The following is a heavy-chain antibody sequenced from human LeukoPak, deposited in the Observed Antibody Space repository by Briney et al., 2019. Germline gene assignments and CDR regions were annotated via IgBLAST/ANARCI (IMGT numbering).Heavy chain of an antibody. CDR3: AREPDDYGDYSDY. Sequence: GASVKVSCKASGGTFSSYAISWVRQAPGQGLEWMGGIIPIFGTANYAQKFQGRVTITADESTSTAYMELSSLRSEDTAVYYCAREPDDYGDYSDYWGQGTLVTVSS. CDR2: IIPIFGTA. CDR1: GGTFSSYA. V-gene: IGHV1-69*13. J-gene: IGHJ4*02. D-gene: IGHD4-17*01.